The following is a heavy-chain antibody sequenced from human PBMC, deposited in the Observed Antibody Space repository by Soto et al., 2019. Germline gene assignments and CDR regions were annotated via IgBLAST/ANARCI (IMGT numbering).Heavy chain of an antibody. V-gene: IGHV1-2*04. J-gene: IGHJ3*02. D-gene: IGHD5-18*01. CDR2: INPNSGGT. CDR3: ARAVVSYGDAFDI. CDR1: GYTFTGYY. Sequence: ASVKVSCKASGYTFTGYYMHWVRQAPGQGLEWMGWINPNSGGTNYAQKFQGWVTMTRDTSISTAYMELSRLRSDETAVYYCARAVVSYGDAFDIWGQGTMVTVSS.